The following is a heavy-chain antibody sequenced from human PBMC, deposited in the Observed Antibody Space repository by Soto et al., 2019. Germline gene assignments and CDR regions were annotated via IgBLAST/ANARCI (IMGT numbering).Heavy chain of an antibody. V-gene: IGHV3-23*01. D-gene: IGHD4-17*01. CDR1: GFTFSSYA. J-gene: IGHJ4*02. CDR3: AKLVKTTAEETRRFDY. Sequence: EVQLLESGGGLVQPGGSLRLSCAASGFTFSSYAMSWVRQAPGKGLEWVSAISGSGGSTYYADSVKGRFTISRDNSKNALYLQMNSLRAEDTAVYYCAKLVKTTAEETRRFDYWGQGTLVIVSS. CDR2: ISGSGGST.